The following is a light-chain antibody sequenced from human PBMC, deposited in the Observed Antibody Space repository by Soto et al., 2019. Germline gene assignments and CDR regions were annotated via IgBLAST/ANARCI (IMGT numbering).Light chain of an antibody. J-gene: IGKJ4*01. CDR2: GAS. V-gene: IGKV3-20*01. Sequence: EVVLTQSPGTLSLSPGERATLSCRASQTFTDNYLAWYQRKPGQAPRLLIYGASTRATGIPDRFSGSGSGTDFTLTISRLEPEDFAVYFCQQYDASRPTFGGGTKVEIK. CDR3: QQYDASRPT. CDR1: QTFTDNY.